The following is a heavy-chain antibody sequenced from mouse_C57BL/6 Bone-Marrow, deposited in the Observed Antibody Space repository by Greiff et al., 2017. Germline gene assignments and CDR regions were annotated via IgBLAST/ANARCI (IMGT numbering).Heavy chain of an antibody. J-gene: IGHJ3*01. Sequence: QVQLQQSGAELVRPGTSVKVSCKASGYAFTDYLIEWVQQRPGQGLEWIGVINPGSGGTNYNEKFKGKATLTADKSSSTAYMQLSSLTAEDSAVDFCARVNDGSSYASFAYWGQGTLVTVSA. CDR1: GYAFTDYL. CDR3: ARVNDGSSYASFAY. V-gene: IGHV1-54*01. D-gene: IGHD1-1*01. CDR2: INPGSGGT.